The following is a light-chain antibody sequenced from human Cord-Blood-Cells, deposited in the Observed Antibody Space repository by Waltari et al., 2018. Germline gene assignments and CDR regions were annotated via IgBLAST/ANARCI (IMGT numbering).Light chain of an antibody. V-gene: IGKV1-5*03. CDR1: QSISSW. CDR3: QQYNSYSRT. CDR2: KAS. Sequence: DLQMTQSPSTLYASGEDRVTITCRASQSISSWLAWYQQKPGKAPKLLIYKASSLESGVPSRFSGSGSGTEFTLTISSLQPDDFATYYCQQYNSYSRTFGQGTKVEIK. J-gene: IGKJ1*01.